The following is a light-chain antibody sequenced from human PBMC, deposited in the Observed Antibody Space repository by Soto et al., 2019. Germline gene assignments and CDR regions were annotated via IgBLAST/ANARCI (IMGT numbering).Light chain of an antibody. V-gene: IGKV1-33*01. CDR1: QDTTDF. CDR3: LQCDDLPLT. CDR2: DAS. Sequence: DIQMTQSPSSLSASILDLVTIPFQASQDTTDFLNWFQLQPGRAPRLLISDASNLESGVPSRFSESGSGPDFNLTIHGLQTEEIARYYCLQCDDLPLTFGQGTRL. J-gene: IGKJ5*01.